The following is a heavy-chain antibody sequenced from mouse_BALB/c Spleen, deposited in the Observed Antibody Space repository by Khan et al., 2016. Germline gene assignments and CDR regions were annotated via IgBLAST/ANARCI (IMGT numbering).Heavy chain of an antibody. D-gene: IGHD1-2*01. V-gene: IGHV1-77*01. CDR1: GYTFTDYY. CDR2: IFPGSGST. CDR3: ARSYYGYFAMDY. J-gene: IGHJ4*01. Sequence: QVQLKQSGTELPRPGASAKLSCKASGYTFTDYYLHWVKQRTGQGLAWLGEIFPGSGSTYYNEKSKGTASLTADTPSSTPYMQLSSLTSEDSAVYFCARSYYGYFAMDYWGHGASVTVSS.